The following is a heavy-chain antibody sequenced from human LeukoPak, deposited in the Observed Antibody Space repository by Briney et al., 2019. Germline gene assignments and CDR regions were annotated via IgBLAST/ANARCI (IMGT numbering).Heavy chain of an antibody. CDR1: GFAVSSNY. V-gene: IGHV3-53*01. CDR3: ARDDYGDSGPLFDY. Sequence: GGSLRLSCAASGFAVSSNYMNWVRQAPGQGLEWVSTIRTNGAGTHYADSVRGRFTISRDDSKNTLYLQMDSLRAEDTAVYYCARDDYGDSGPLFDYWGQGTLVTVSS. CDR2: IRTNGAGT. J-gene: IGHJ4*02. D-gene: IGHD4-17*01.